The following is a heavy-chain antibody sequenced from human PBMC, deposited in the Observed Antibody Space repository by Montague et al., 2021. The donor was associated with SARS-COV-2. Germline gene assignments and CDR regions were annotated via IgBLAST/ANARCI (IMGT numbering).Heavy chain of an antibody. CDR2: IYYSGTT. J-gene: IGHJ5*02. CDR1: GGSISSDY. Sequence: SETLSLTCSVSGGSISSDYWSWIRQPPGKGLEWIGYIYYSGTTNYNPSLKSRVTFSVDTSKNQFSLKLISVTAADTAVYYCAREDGCSCFDPWGQGALVTVSS. V-gene: IGHV4-59*01. D-gene: IGHD5-18*01. CDR3: AREDGCSCFDP.